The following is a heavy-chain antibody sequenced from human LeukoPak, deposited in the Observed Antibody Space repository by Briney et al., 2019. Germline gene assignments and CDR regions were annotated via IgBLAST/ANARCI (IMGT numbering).Heavy chain of an antibody. D-gene: IGHD3-16*02. Sequence: ASVKVSCKASGYTFTSYDINWVRQATGQGLEWLGWMSPNSGNTGYAQNFQGRVTMTRSTALSTAYMELSSLKSDDTAVYYCTRTPPVNYPFISSYYFDYWGQGTLVTVSS. J-gene: IGHJ4*02. CDR3: TRTPPVNYPFISSYYFDY. V-gene: IGHV1-8*01. CDR2: MSPNSGNT. CDR1: GYTFTSYD.